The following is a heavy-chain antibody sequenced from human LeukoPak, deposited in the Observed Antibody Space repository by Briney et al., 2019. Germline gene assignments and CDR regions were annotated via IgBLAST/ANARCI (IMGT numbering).Heavy chain of an antibody. CDR3: ARDSPRSAEWLLYGRYYFDY. Sequence: PGGSLRLSCAASGFTFSDSSMNWVRQGPGKGLEWLAYISPTSHTLYADSVKGRFTISRDNAKSSLYLQMNSLKDEDTAVYYCARDSPRSAEWLLYGRYYFDYWGQGTLVTVSS. V-gene: IGHV3-69-1*01. CDR1: GFTFSDSS. J-gene: IGHJ4*02. D-gene: IGHD3-3*01. CDR2: ISPTSHT.